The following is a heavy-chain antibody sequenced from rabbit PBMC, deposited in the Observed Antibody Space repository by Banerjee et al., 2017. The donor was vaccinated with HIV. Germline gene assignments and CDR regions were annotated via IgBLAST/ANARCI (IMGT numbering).Heavy chain of an antibody. CDR1: GFSFISGYW. J-gene: IGHJ4*01. Sequence: QEQLEESGGDLVKPGASLTLTCTASGFSFISGYWICWVRQAPGKGLEWIACIYADGGDTYYASWARGRVTISKTSSTTVTLQMTSLTAADTATYFCARDPNAGGYDYDLWGPGTLVTVS. V-gene: IGHV1S45*01. CDR3: ARDPNAGGYDYDL. D-gene: IGHD6-1*01. CDR2: IYADGGDT.